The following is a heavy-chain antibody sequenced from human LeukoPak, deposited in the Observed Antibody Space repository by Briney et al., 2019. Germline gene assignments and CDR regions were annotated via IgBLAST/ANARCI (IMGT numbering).Heavy chain of an antibody. V-gene: IGHV4-59*12. J-gene: IGHJ4*02. CDR3: ARGGGSLDY. CDR2: IYYSGST. CDR1: GGSIGSDY. D-gene: IGHD2-15*01. Sequence: SETLSLTCTVSGGSIGSDYWSWIRQPPGKGLEWIGYIYYSGSTKYNPSLESRVTISVDTSKNQFSLKLSSVTAADTAVYYCARGGGSLDYWGQGALVTVSS.